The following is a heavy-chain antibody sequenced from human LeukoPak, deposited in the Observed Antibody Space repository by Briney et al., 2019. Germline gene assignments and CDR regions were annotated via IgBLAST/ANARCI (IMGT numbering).Heavy chain of an antibody. CDR3: ARGDQGSFDY. D-gene: IGHD2-2*01. V-gene: IGHV3-30*04. CDR2: ISYDGRNQ. CDR1: GFTFSSYA. J-gene: IGHJ4*02. Sequence: GGSLRLSCAASGFTFSSYALHWVRQAPGKGLEWVAVISYDGRNQYYADSVQGRFTISRDNSKNTLYLQMNSLRAEDTAVYYFARGDQGSFDYWGQGTLVTVSS.